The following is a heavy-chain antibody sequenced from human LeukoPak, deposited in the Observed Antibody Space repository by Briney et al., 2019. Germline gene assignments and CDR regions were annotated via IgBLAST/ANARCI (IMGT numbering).Heavy chain of an antibody. CDR3: ATSGGFVVY. CDR2: INHSGST. CDR1: GGSISSYY. V-gene: IGHV4-34*01. Sequence: SETLSLTCTVSGGSISSYYWSWIRQPPGKGLEWIGEINHSGSTNYNPSLKSRVTISVDTSKNQFSLKLSSVTAADTAVYYCATSGGFVVYWGQGTLVTVSS. J-gene: IGHJ4*02. D-gene: IGHD1-26*01.